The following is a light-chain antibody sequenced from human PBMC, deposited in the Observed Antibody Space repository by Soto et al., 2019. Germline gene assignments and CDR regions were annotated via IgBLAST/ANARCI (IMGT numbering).Light chain of an antibody. V-gene: IGKV3-15*01. Sequence: EIVMTQSPATLSVSPGERATLSCRASPSVSSNLAWYQQKPGQAHRLLIYGASTRATGIPARFSSSGSGTEFTLTISSLQSEDFAVYYCQQYNNSASWTCGRGTKVEI. J-gene: IGKJ1*01. CDR3: QQYNNSASWT. CDR2: GAS. CDR1: PSVSSN.